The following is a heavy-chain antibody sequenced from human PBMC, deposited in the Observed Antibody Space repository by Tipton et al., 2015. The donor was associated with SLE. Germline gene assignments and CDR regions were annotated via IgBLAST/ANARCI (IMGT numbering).Heavy chain of an antibody. Sequence: SLRLSCAASGFTFSSFWMSWVRQTPGKGLEWVANIKQDGSEKYYVDSVKGRFTISRDNAKNSLYLQMNSLRVEDTTVYYCARAAHCGGDCYLPLDVWGQGTLVAVSS. CDR2: IKQDGSEK. CDR3: ARAAHCGGDCYLPLDV. D-gene: IGHD2-21*01. V-gene: IGHV3-7*01. CDR1: GFTFSSFW. J-gene: IGHJ4*02.